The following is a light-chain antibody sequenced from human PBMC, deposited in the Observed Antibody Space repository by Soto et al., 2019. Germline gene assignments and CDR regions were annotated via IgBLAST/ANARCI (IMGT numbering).Light chain of an antibody. CDR3: QQYMTYST. J-gene: IGKJ5*01. Sequence: DIQMTQSPSTLSASVGDRVTITCRASQSLRGWLAWYQQRPGKAPKALIYDASTLANGVPSRFNGSGSGTEFTLTISRLQPDDFATYYCQQYMTYSTFGQGTRLEIK. CDR1: QSLRGW. CDR2: DAS. V-gene: IGKV1-5*01.